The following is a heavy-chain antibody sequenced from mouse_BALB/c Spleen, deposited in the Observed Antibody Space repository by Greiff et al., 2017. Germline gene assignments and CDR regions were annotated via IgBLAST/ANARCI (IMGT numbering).Heavy chain of an antibody. J-gene: IGHJ1*01. V-gene: IGHV5-15*02. CDR3: ARYYYGRYFDV. D-gene: IGHD1-1*01. CDR2: ISNLAYSI. CDR1: GFTFSDYG. Sequence: EVKLVESGGGLVQPGGSRTLSCAASGFTFSDYGMAWVRQAPGKGPEWVAFISNLAYSIYYADTVTGRFTISRENAKNTLYLEMSSLRSEDTAMYYCARYYYGRYFDVWGAGTTVTVSS.